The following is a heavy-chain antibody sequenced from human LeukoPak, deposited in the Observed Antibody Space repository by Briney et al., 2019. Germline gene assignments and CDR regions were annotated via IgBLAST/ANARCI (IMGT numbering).Heavy chain of an antibody. CDR2: IRSKANSYAT. CDR3: VRQYYYGSGSYLWAPDY. J-gene: IGHJ4*02. Sequence: GGSLRLSCAASGFTFSGSAMHWVRQASGKGLEWVGRIRSKANSYATAYAASVKGRFTISRDDSKNTAYLQMNSLRAEDTAVYYCVRQYYYGSGSYLWAPDYWGQGTLVTVSS. V-gene: IGHV3-73*01. CDR1: GFTFSGSA. D-gene: IGHD3-10*01.